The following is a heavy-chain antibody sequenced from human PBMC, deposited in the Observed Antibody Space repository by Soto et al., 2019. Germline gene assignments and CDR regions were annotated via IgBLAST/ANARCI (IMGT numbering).Heavy chain of an antibody. CDR1: GFTFSNAW. V-gene: IGHV3-15*01. J-gene: IGHJ3*02. CDR3: TTDDDYSHSGDAFDI. Sequence: GGSLRLSCAASGFTFSNAWMSWVRQAPGKGLEWVGRIKSKTDGGTTDYAAPVKGRFTISRDDSKNTLYLQMNSLKTEDTAVYYCTTDDDYSHSGDAFDIWGQGTMVTVSS. CDR2: IKSKTDGGTT. D-gene: IGHD4-4*01.